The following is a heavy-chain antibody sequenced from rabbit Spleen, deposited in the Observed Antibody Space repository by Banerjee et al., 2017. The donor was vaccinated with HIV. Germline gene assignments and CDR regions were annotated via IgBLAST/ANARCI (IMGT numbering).Heavy chain of an antibody. CDR2: IDTNDGDT. V-gene: IGHV1S45*01. J-gene: IGHJ4*01. CDR3: ARSYPMTGYGNGLDL. Sequence: QQQLEESGGGQVKPGGTLTLTCTVSGFSFSSNWICWVRQAPGKGLEWIACIDTNDGDTDYANWPKGRFTISKASSTTVTLQMTSLTAADTATYFCARSYPMTGYGNGLDLWGPGTLVTVS. CDR1: GFSFSSNW. D-gene: IGHD7-1*01.